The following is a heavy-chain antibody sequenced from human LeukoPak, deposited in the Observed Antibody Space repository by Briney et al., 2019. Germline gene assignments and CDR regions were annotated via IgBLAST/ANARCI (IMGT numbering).Heavy chain of an antibody. V-gene: IGHV3-30-3*01. D-gene: IGHD3-10*01. CDR1: GFTFSSYA. J-gene: IGHJ4*02. CDR2: ISYDGSNK. CDR3: ARHLNYYLDY. Sequence: GRSLRLSCAASGFTFSSYAMHWVRQAPGKGLEWVAVISYDGSNKYYTDSVKGRFTISRDNSKNTLYLQMNSLRAEDTAVYYSARHLNYYLDYWGQGTLVTVSS.